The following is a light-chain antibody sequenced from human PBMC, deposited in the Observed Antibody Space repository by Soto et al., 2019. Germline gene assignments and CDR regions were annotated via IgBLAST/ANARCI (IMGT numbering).Light chain of an antibody. CDR1: QSVSSSY. Sequence: EIVLTQSPGTLSLSPGERATLSCRASQSVSSSYLAWYQQKPGQAPRLLIYGASSRATGIPDRFSGSGSGTDFIFTISRLEPEDFEVYYCQQYGSSPLTFGRGTKVDIK. CDR2: GAS. J-gene: IGKJ4*01. CDR3: QQYGSSPLT. V-gene: IGKV3-20*01.